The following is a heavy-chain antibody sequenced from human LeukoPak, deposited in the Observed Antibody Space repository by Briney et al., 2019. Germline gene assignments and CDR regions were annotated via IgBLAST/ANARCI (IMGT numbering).Heavy chain of an antibody. CDR2: IIPILGIA. CDR1: GGTFSSYA. J-gene: IGHJ4*02. D-gene: IGHD5-18*01. V-gene: IGHV1-69*04. Sequence: SVKVSCKASGGTFSSYAISWVRQAPGQGLEWMGRIIPILGIANYAQKFQGRVTITADKSTSTAYMELSSLRSEDTAVYYCARGVVDTAMVDYWGQGTLVTVSS. CDR3: ARGVVDTAMVDY.